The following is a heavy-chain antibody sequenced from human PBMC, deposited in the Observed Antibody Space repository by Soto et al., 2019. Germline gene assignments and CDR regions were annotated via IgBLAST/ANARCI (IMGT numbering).Heavy chain of an antibody. CDR2: ISSNGGST. Sequence: PGGSLRLSCSASGFTFSSYAMHWVRQAPGKGLEYVSAISSNGGSTYYADSVKGRFTISRDNSKNSLYLQMISLRAEDTALYYCARTPGGSPRSSAFDIWGQGTMVTVSS. D-gene: IGHD3-16*01. J-gene: IGHJ3*02. CDR1: GFTFSSYA. CDR3: ARTPGGSPRSSAFDI. V-gene: IGHV3-64D*08.